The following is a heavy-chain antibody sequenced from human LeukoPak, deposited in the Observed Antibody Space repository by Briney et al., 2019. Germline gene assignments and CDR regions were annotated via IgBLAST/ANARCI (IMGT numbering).Heavy chain of an antibody. CDR1: GYSFTSYW. J-gene: IGHJ3*02. V-gene: IGHV5-51*01. Sequence: GESLKISCKGSGYSFTSYWIGWVRQMPGKGLEWMGIIYPGDSDTRYSPSFQGQVTISADKSISTAYLQWSSLKASDTAMYYCARRPTPSSGYFRDAFDIWGQGTTVTVSS. CDR2: IYPGDSDT. CDR3: ARRPTPSSGYFRDAFDI. D-gene: IGHD3-22*01.